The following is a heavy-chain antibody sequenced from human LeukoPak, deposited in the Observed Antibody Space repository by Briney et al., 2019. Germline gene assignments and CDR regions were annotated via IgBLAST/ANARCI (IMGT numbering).Heavy chain of an antibody. V-gene: IGHV3-74*01. J-gene: IGHJ6*03. Sequence: GGSLRLSCAASGFTFSDYWMHWVRQAPGKGLVWVSRINGGGSSTYSADSVKGRFTISRDNAKNTLYLQMNNLRAEDTALYYCARGTSRYMDVWGKGTTVTLSS. CDR2: INGGGSST. D-gene: IGHD1/OR15-1a*01. CDR1: GFTFSDYW. CDR3: ARGTSRYMDV.